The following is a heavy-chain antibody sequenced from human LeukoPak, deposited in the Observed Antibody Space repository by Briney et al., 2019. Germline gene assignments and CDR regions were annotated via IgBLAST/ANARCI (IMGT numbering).Heavy chain of an antibody. CDR2: IKQDGSEK. CDR3: ARDSAGNDY. J-gene: IGHJ4*02. CDR1: GFTFNTYS. D-gene: IGHD6-13*01. V-gene: IGHV3-7*01. Sequence: GGSLRLSCEASGFTFNTYSMSWVRQAPGKGLEWVANIKQDGSEKYSVDSVKVRFSISRDNAKNSLYLQMNSPRAEGTAMYYCARDSAGNDYWGQGTLVTVSS.